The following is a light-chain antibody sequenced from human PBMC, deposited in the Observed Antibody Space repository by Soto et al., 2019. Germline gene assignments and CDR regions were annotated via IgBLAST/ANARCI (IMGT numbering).Light chain of an antibody. Sequence: DIQMTQSPSSLSASGRDRVTITCQASQNINNYLNWYQQKPGQAPRLLIYDASNLERGVPSRFSGSGFGTHFTFTISSLQPEDVATYYCQQYDDLPLTFGGETRVEI. V-gene: IGKV1-33*01. J-gene: IGKJ4*01. CDR1: QNINNY. CDR3: QQYDDLPLT. CDR2: DAS.